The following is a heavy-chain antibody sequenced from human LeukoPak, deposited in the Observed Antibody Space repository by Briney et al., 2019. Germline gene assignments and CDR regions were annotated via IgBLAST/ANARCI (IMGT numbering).Heavy chain of an antibody. D-gene: IGHD2-21*01. CDR1: GFTFISSN. CDR3: ASAPRPYYYFDS. Sequence: GGSLRLSCAASGFTFISSNINWVRQAPGEGREWVSYISPWSHTMYYADPVKGRFTISRDNARNSLYLQMNSLRDDDTAVYYCASAPRPYYYFDSWGQGTLVTVSS. J-gene: IGHJ4*02. V-gene: IGHV3-48*02. CDR2: ISPWSHTM.